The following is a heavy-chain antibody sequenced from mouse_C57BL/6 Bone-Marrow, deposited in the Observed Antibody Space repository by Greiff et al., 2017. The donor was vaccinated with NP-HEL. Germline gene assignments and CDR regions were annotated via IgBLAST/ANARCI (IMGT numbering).Heavy chain of an antibody. V-gene: IGHV5-15*01. CDR2: ISNLAYSI. CDR3: ASSYDYGPGGFAY. Sequence: EVKLMESGGGLVQPGGSLKLSCAASGFTFSDYGMAWVRQAPRKGPEWVAFISNLAYSIYYADTVTGRFTISSENAKNTLYLEMSSLRSEDTAMYYCASSYDYGPGGFAYWGQGTLVTVSA. D-gene: IGHD2-4*01. CDR1: GFTFSDYG. J-gene: IGHJ3*01.